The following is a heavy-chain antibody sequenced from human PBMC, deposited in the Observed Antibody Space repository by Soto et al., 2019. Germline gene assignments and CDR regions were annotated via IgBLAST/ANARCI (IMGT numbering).Heavy chain of an antibody. CDR2: INHSGST. J-gene: IGHJ6*02. V-gene: IGHV4-34*01. D-gene: IGHD3-10*01. CDR3: AREMVRGVIIFYGMDV. CDR1: GGSFSGYY. Sequence: SETLSLTCAVYGGSFSGYYWSWIRQPPGKGLEWIGEINHSGSTNYNPSLKSRVTISVDTSKNQFSLKLSSVTAADTAVYYCAREMVRGVIIFYGMDVWGQGTTVTVSS.